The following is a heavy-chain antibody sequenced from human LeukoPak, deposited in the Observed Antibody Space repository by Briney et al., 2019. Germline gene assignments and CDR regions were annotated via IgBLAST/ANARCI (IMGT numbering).Heavy chain of an antibody. V-gene: IGHV1-2*02. Sequence: ASVKVSCKASGYTFTGYYMHWVRQAPGQGLEWMGWINPNSGGTNYAQKFQGRVTLTRDTSISTAYMELSRLISDDTAVYYCTRGRRYSGYGRLFDYWGQGTLVTVSS. D-gene: IGHD5-12*01. J-gene: IGHJ4*02. CDR2: INPNSGGT. CDR1: GYTFTGYY. CDR3: TRGRRYSGYGRLFDY.